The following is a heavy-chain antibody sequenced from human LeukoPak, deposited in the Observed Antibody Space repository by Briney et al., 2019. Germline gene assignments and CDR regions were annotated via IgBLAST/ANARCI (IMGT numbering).Heavy chain of an antibody. Sequence: SETLSLTCTVSGGSISSGGYYWSWIRQPPGKGLEWIGYIYYSGTTRYNPSLKSRVTISVDTSKNQFSLKLSSVTAADTAVYYCARDSAMGAFDIWGQGTMVTVSS. CDR1: GGSISSGGYY. CDR3: ARDSAMGAFDI. CDR2: IYYSGTT. J-gene: IGHJ3*02. V-gene: IGHV4-61*08. D-gene: IGHD3-16*01.